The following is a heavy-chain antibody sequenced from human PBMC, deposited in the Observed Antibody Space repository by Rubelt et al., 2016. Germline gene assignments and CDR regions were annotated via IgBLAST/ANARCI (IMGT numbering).Heavy chain of an antibody. V-gene: IGHV1-3*01. J-gene: IGHJ4*02. CDR3: ATGYSSGWYVAY. CDR1: GYSFTTYS. CDR2: INAGNGNT. D-gene: IGHD6-19*01. Sequence: QVQLVQSGAEVKKPGASVKVSCKAAGYSFTTYSLHWVRQAPGQRLEWMGWINAGNGNTKYSQKFQGRVTITRDTSAGTAYMERSSLRSEDTAIYYCATGYSSGWYVAYWGQGTLVTVSS.